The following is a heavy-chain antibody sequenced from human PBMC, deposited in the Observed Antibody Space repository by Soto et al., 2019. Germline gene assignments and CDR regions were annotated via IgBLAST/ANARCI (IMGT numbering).Heavy chain of an antibody. J-gene: IGHJ1*01. Sequence: QVQLVQSGAEVKKPGASVKVSCKASGYTFSTNDINWVRQATGQGLEWMGWMNPTSGNTGYAKKFQGRVTMTRNTSINTAYMELSSLSSEDTAVYYCARARNLKKLGGQVFQYWGRGSLVTVSS. CDR1: GYTFSTND. CDR3: ARARNLKKLGGQVFQY. V-gene: IGHV1-8*01. D-gene: IGHD3-16*01. CDR2: MNPTSGNT.